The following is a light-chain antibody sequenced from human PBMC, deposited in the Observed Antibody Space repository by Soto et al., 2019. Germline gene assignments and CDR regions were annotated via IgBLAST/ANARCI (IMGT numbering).Light chain of an antibody. CDR3: QQYISTPWT. CDR1: QTVSSNS. CDR2: GAS. J-gene: IGKJ1*01. Sequence: EIVLTQSPGTLSLSPGERATLSCRAIQTVSSNSLAWYQHRPGQAPRLLIYGASSRATGIPDRFSGSGSGSGTDFTLTISRMEPEHLAVYYCQQYISTPWTFGQGTMVDIK. V-gene: IGKV3-20*01.